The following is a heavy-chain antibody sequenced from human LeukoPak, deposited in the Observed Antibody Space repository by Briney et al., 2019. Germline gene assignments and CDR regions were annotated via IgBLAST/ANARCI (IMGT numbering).Heavy chain of an antibody. CDR3: ARGPYDYVWGSYRYTLFDY. D-gene: IGHD3-16*02. J-gene: IGHJ4*02. V-gene: IGHV4-59*12. CDR1: GGSISSYY. CDR2: IYYSGTT. Sequence: SETLSLTCTVSGGSISSYYWSWIRQPPGKGLEWIGYIYYSGTTNYNPSLKSRVTISVDTSKNQFSLKLSSVTAADTAVYYCARGPYDYVWGSYRYTLFDYWGQGTLVTVSS.